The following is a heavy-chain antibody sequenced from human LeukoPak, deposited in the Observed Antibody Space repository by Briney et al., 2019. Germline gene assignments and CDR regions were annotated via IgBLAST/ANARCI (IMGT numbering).Heavy chain of an antibody. D-gene: IGHD6-13*01. CDR1: GFTFSSYA. J-gene: IGHJ4*02. V-gene: IGHV3-23*01. CDR2: ISGSGGST. Sequence: QPGGSLRLSCAASGFTFSSYAMSWVRQAPGKGLEWVSAISGSGGSTYYADSEKGRFTISRDNSKNTLYLQMDSLRAEDTAVYYCAKWGQGSSWYRKDYFDYWGQGTLVTVSS. CDR3: AKWGQGSSWYRKDYFDY.